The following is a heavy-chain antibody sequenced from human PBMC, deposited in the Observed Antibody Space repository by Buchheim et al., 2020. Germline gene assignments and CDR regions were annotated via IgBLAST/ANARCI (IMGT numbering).Heavy chain of an antibody. CDR1: GFTFSSYA. J-gene: IGHJ6*02. Sequence: QVQLVESGGGVVQPGRSLGLSCAASGFTFSSYAMYWVRQAPGKGLEWVAVISYDGSNKYYADSVKGRFTISRDNSKNTLHLQMNSLRAEDTAVYYCARDRPYSSSSAYYYYGMDVWGQGTT. D-gene: IGHD6-6*01. CDR2: ISYDGSNK. CDR3: ARDRPYSSSSAYYYYGMDV. V-gene: IGHV3-30*14.